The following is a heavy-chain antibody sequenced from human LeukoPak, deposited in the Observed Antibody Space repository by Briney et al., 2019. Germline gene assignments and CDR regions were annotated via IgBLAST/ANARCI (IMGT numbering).Heavy chain of an antibody. CDR3: ARDLAGGHSCSWYSYYYCYYLDV. CDR1: GFTFSNYW. J-gene: IGHJ6*03. Sequence: PGGSLRLSCAASGFTFSNYWMHWVRQAPGKGLVLVSRINSDGSSTGYADSVKGRFTISRDNPKNTRYLQMDSLRAEDMAVYECARDLAGGHSCSWYSYYYCYYLDVWGKGTPVTVSS. D-gene: IGHD6-13*01. V-gene: IGHV3-74*01. CDR2: INSDGSST.